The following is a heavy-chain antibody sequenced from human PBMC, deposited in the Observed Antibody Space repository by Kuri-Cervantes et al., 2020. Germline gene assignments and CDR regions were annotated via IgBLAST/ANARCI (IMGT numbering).Heavy chain of an antibody. CDR3: ARHEAPGYDILTGYYGNDAFDI. V-gene: IGHV5-51*01. Sequence: TVSCKASGHSLTNYWLGWVRHMPGEGLEWMGIIYAGDSDTSYSPSFQGQVTISPDKSISTAYLQWSSLKASDTAMYYCARHEAPGYDILTGYYGNDAFDIWGQGTMVTVSS. CDR1: GHSLTNYW. D-gene: IGHD3-9*01. CDR2: IYAGDSDT. J-gene: IGHJ3*02.